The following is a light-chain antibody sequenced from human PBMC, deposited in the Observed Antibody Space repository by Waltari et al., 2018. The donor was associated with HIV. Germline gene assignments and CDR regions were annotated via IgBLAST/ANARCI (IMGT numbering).Light chain of an antibody. CDR1: QSVSSSY. V-gene: IGKV3-20*01. J-gene: IGKJ1*01. CDR3: QQFGSPWT. CDR2: GAS. Sequence: EIVLTQSPGTLSLSPGERATLSCRASQSVSSSYLAWFQQTPGQAPRLLIYGASSRATGIPDRFSGSGSGTDFTLTISRLEPEDFAVYYCQQFGSPWTFGQGTKVEI.